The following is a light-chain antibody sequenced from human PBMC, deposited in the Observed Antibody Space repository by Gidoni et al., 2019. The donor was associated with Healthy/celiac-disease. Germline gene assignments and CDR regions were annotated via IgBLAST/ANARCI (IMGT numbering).Light chain of an antibody. J-gene: IGLJ3*02. CDR2: SNN. CDR1: SSNIGSNT. Sequence: QSVLTQPPSASGTPGQRVTISCSGSSSNIGSNTVNWHQQLPGTAPKLLIYSNNQRPSGVPDRFSGSKSGTSASLAISGLQSEDKADYYCAAWDDSLNGWVFGGGTKLTVL. V-gene: IGLV1-44*01. CDR3: AAWDDSLNGWV.